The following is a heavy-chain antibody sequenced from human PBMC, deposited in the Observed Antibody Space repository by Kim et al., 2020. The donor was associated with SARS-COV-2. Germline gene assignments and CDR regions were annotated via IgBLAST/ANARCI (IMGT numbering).Heavy chain of an antibody. Sequence: SETLSLTCTVSGGSISSGSYYWSWIRQPAGKGLEWIVRIYTSGSTNYNPSLKSRVTISVDTSKNQFSLKLSSVTAADTAVYYCAGTLWFGELNTQHWFDPWGQGTLVTVSS. CDR2: IYTSGST. CDR1: GGSISSGSYY. D-gene: IGHD3-10*01. CDR3: AGTLWFGELNTQHWFDP. J-gene: IGHJ5*02. V-gene: IGHV4-61*02.